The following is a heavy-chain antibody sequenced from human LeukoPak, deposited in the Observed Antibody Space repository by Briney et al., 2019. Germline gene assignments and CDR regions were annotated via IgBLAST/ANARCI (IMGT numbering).Heavy chain of an antibody. D-gene: IGHD3-16*01. V-gene: IGHV3-21*01. CDR2: ISSSSSYI. J-gene: IGHJ4*02. Sequence: GGSLRLSCAASGFTLSSHSMNWVRQAPGKGLEWVSSISSSSSYIYYADSVKGRFTISRDDAKNSLYLQMNSLRAEDTAVYYCARAAENYGGRFDSWGQGTLVTVSS. CDR3: ARAAENYGGRFDS. CDR1: GFTLSSHS.